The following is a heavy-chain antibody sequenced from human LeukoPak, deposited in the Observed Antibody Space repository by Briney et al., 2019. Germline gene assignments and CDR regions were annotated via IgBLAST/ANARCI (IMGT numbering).Heavy chain of an antibody. D-gene: IGHD6-19*01. CDR2: ISWNSGSI. CDR3: AKDRAVAGTLTMYYFDY. J-gene: IGHJ4*02. Sequence: GRSLRLSCAASGFTFDDCAMHWVRQAPGKGLEWVSGISWNSGSIGYADSVKGRFTISRDNAKNSLYLQMNSLRAEDTALYYCAKDRAVAGTLTMYYFDYWGQGTLVTVSS. CDR1: GFTFDDCA. V-gene: IGHV3-9*01.